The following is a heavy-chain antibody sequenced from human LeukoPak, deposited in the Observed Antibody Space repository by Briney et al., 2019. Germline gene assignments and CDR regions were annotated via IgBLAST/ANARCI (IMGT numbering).Heavy chain of an antibody. D-gene: IGHD6-6*01. V-gene: IGHV1-18*01. CDR1: GYSLTTYG. CDR3: ARLIEYRTSSRVFDI. J-gene: IGHJ3*02. Sequence: AAVKVSCKASGYSLTTYGITWVRQAPGQGLEWMGWITTNNGNTNYARKLQGRVTMTTDTSTNTAYMELGSLRPDDTAVYYCARLIEYRTSSRVFDIWGQGTMVTVSS. CDR2: ITTNNGNT.